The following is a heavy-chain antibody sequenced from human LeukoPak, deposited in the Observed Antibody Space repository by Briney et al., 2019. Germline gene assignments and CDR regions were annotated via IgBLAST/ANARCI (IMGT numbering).Heavy chain of an antibody. D-gene: IGHD3-22*01. CDR1: GYTFTSYG. Sequence: ASVKVSCKASGYTFTSYGISWVRQAPGQGLEWMGWISAYNGNTNYAQKLQGRVTMTTDTSTSTAYMELRSLRSEDTAVYYCARDQDYYDSSGYLSSGLDYWGQGTLVTVSS. CDR3: ARDQDYYDSSGYLSSGLDY. CDR2: ISAYNGNT. J-gene: IGHJ4*02. V-gene: IGHV1-18*01.